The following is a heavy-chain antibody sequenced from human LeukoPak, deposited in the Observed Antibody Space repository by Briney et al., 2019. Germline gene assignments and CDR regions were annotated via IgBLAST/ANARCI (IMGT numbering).Heavy chain of an antibody. V-gene: IGHV4-34*01. D-gene: IGHD1-1*01. J-gene: IGHJ3*02. CDR3: ASGRPSGGPLEGI. CDR2: VNHSGST. Sequence: SETLSLTCAVSGGSFSGYYWSWIRQPPGQGLEWIGEVNHSGSTNYNPSLKSRVTISVDTSKNQFSLKLSSVTAADPAVYYCASGRPSGGPLEGIWCQGTMVTVSS. CDR1: GGSFSGYY.